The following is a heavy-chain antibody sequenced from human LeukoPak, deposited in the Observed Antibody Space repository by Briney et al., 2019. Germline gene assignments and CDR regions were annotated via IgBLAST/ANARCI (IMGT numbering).Heavy chain of an antibody. V-gene: IGHV1-69*13. CDR3: ARDSEPFYYDSSGYYRYFDC. CDR1: GGTSSSYA. Sequence: GASVKVSCKASGGTSSSYAISWVRQAPGQGLEWMGGIIPIFGTANYAQKFQGRITITADESTSTAYMELSSLRSEDTAVYYCARDSEPFYYDSSGYYRYFDCWGQGTLVTVSS. CDR2: IIPIFGTA. J-gene: IGHJ4*02. D-gene: IGHD3-22*01.